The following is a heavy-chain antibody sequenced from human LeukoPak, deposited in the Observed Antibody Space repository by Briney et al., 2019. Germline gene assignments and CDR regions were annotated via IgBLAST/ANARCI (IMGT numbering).Heavy chain of an antibody. J-gene: IGHJ4*02. Sequence: GGSLRLSCAASGFTFNNYNMNWVRQAPGKGLEWVSSISSSSSSYIYYADSVKGRFTISRDNAKNSLYLQMNSLTADDTAVYYCARLGRFLRVDYFDYWGQGSLVTVSS. CDR2: ISSSSSSYI. CDR1: GFTFNNYN. CDR3: ARLGRFLRVDYFDY. V-gene: IGHV3-21*06. D-gene: IGHD3-10*01.